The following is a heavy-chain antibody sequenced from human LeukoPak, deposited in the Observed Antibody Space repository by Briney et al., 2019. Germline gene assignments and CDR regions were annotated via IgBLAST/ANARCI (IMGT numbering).Heavy chain of an antibody. CDR3: AKDPTHYRVWDYYGTIGLSY. D-gene: IGHD3-10*01. CDR2: IRFDGSQI. J-gene: IGHJ4*02. V-gene: IGHV3-30*02. Sequence: RRSLRLSRVPSGLTSISYDMHWVRQAPGKGLGWVTFIRFDGSQISYADSVKGRFTISRDNSKNTLNLQMNSLRAEDTAVYYCAKDPTHYRVWDYYGTIGLSYWGQGTLVTVSS. CDR1: GLTSISYD.